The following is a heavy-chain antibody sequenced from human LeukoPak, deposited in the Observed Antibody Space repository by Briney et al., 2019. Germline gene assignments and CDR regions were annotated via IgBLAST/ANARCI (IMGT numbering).Heavy chain of an antibody. D-gene: IGHD3-16*02. Sequence: PGGSLRLSCAASGFTFSTYNMNWVRQAPGKGLEWVANIKQDGSEKYYVDSVKGRFTISRDNAKNSLYLQMNSLRAEDTAVYYCAREGQRDYVWGSYRYTGHAFDIWGQGTMVTVSS. CDR3: AREGQRDYVWGSYRYTGHAFDI. J-gene: IGHJ3*02. CDR2: IKQDGSEK. CDR1: GFTFSTYN. V-gene: IGHV3-7*03.